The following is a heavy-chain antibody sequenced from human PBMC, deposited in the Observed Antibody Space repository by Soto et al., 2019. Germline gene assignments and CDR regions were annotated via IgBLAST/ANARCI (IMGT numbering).Heavy chain of an antibody. Sequence: QITLKESGPTLVKPTQTLPLTCTFSGFSLRTSGVGVGWIRQPPGKALEWLALIYWDADKRYRPSLKSRLTIANDTSKYQMVHTMSEMDPVDTATYSCAHSSRQDYDFWSGYYRAWGYYFDYWGQGTLVTFSS. V-gene: IGHV2-5*02. D-gene: IGHD3-3*01. J-gene: IGHJ4*02. CDR1: GFSLRTSGVG. CDR2: IYWDADK. CDR3: AHSSRQDYDFWSGYYRAWGYYFDY.